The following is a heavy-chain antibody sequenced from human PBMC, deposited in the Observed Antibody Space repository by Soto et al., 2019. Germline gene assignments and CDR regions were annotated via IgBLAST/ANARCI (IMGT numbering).Heavy chain of an antibody. CDR3: GREAGDYDWYFDL. Sequence: QVQLLQSGAEVKEPGASVKVSCKTSGYMFSSHGLYWVRQAPGQGLEWMGWISPKSGDTNYVQSLQGRLTLSTDTSTSPAELELRSLTSDDTAVYYCGREAGDYDWYFDLWGRGTPVTVSS. CDR1: GYMFSSHG. D-gene: IGHD4-17*01. CDR2: ISPKSGDT. V-gene: IGHV1-18*01. J-gene: IGHJ2*01.